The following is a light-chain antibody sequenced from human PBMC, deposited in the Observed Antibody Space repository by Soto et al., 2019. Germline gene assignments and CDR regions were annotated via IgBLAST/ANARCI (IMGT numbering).Light chain of an antibody. CDR1: GSDIGAYNY. CDR2: GVT. Sequence: QSVLTQPASVSGSPGQSITISCTGSGSDIGAYNYVSWCQQHPGKAPKLLIHGVTRRPSGVSSRFSASKSAYTASLTISGLQAEDEANYYCSSFTTSYFYVFGPGTKVTVL. J-gene: IGLJ1*01. CDR3: SSFTTSYFYV. V-gene: IGLV2-14*01.